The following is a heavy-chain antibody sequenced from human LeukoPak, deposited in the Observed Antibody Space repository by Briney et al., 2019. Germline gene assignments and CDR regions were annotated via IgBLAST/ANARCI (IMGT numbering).Heavy chain of an antibody. CDR3: ARGGSGWYFDY. CDR2: IYYSGST. J-gene: IGHJ4*02. CDR1: GGSFSGYY. Sequence: TLSLTCAVYGGSFSGYYWSWIRQHPGKGLEWIGYIYYSGSTYYHPSLKSRVTISVDTSKNQFSLKLSSVTAADTAVYYCARGGSGWYFDYWGQGTLVTVSS. D-gene: IGHD6-19*01. V-gene: IGHV4-31*11.